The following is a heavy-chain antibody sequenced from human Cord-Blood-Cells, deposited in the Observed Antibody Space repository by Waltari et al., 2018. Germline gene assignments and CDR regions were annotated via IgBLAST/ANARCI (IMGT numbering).Heavy chain of an antibody. Sequence: QVQLVQSGAEVKKPGASVKVSCKASGYTFTSYDINWVRQATGQGREWMGGLNPKSGTTGYAQTFEGRVTMTRNTAISTAYMELSSLRSEDTAVYYWARGVSSSWYWYFDLWGRGTLVTVSS. J-gene: IGHJ2*01. D-gene: IGHD6-13*01. CDR2: LNPKSGTT. V-gene: IGHV1-8*01. CDR3: ARGVSSSWYWYFDL. CDR1: GYTFTSYD.